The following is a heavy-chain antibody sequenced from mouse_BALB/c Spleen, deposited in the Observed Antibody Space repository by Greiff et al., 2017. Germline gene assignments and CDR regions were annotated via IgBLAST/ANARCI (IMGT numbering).Heavy chain of an antibody. CDR3: IYYGYDAY. CDR2: IRLKSNNYAT. D-gene: IGHD2-2*01. J-gene: IGHJ3*01. V-gene: IGHV6-6*02. Sequence: EVQLQESGGGLVQPGGSMKLSCVASGFTFSNYWMNWVRQSPEKGLEWVAEIRLKSNNYATHYAESVKGRFTISRDDSKSSVYLQMNNLRAEDTGIYYCIYYGYDAYWGQGTLVTVSA. CDR1: GFTFSNYW.